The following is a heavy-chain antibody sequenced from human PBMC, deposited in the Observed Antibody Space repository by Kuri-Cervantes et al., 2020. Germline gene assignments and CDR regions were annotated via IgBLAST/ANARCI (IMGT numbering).Heavy chain of an antibody. V-gene: IGHV3-49*04. CDR1: GFTFGDYA. CDR2: IRSKAYGGTT. J-gene: IGHJ1*01. Sequence: GGSLRLSCTASGFTFGDYAMSWVRQAPGKGLEWVGFIRSKAYGGTTEYAASVKGRFTISRDDSKSIAYLQMNSLKTEDTAVYYCAVTYSNVLYSQHWGQGTRVTVSS. D-gene: IGHD4-11*01. CDR3: AVTYSNVLYSQH.